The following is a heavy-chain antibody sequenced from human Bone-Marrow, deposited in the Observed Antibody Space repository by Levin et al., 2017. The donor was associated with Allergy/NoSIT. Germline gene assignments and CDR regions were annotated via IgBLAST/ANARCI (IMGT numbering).Heavy chain of an antibody. V-gene: IGHV3-21*01. CDR2: ISSSSSYI. CDR1: GFTFSSYS. J-gene: IGHJ4*02. CDR3: AGGLGQRITIFGVVIVGYFDY. Sequence: PGGSLRLSCAASGFTFSSYSMNWVRQAPGKGLEWVSSISSSSSYIYYADSVKGRFTISRDNAKNSLYLQMNSLRAEDTAVYYCAGGLGQRITIFGVVIVGYFDYWGQGTLVTVSS. D-gene: IGHD3-3*01.